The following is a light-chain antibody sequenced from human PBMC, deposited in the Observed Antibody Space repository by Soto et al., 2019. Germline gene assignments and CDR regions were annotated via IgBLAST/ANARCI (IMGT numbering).Light chain of an antibody. CDR1: QSISTR. CDR2: DAS. CDR3: QQYNSFAGT. J-gene: IGKJ2*02. V-gene: IGKV1-5*01. Sequence: DIQMTQSPSTLTASVGDRVTITCRASQSISTRLAWYQQKPGKAPKLLIFDASTLKSGAASRFSGSGSGIEFTLTNSSLQSDYVATYYCQQYNSFAGTFGQGTKLEIK.